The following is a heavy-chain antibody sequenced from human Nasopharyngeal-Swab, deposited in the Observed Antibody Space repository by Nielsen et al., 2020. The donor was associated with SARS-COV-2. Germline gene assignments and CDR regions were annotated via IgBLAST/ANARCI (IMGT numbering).Heavy chain of an antibody. CDR3: ARGRYSSSWYGLIWYFDL. CDR1: GGSSRGYY. V-gene: IGHV4-34*01. D-gene: IGHD6-13*01. Sequence: SETLSLTCAVYGGSSRGYYWGGIAHPPGRGLDWIGEINHSGTTNYNPSLKSRVTISVDTSKNQFSLKLSSVTAADTAVYYCARGRYSSSWYGLIWYFDLWGRGTLVTVSS. CDR2: INHSGTT. J-gene: IGHJ2*01.